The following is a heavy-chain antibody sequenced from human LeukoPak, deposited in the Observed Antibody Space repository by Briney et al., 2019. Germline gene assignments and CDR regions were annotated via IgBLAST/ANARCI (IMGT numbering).Heavy chain of an antibody. V-gene: IGHV3-33*01. CDR2: IWEDGSNI. Sequence: AGTSLRLSCAASGFTFSSYGMHWVRQAPEKGLEWVAGIWEDGSNIYYADSVKGRFTISRDNSKNTLYLQMNSLRAGDTAVYYCAREADSSGWPHIDYWGQGTLVTVSS. CDR1: GFTFSSYG. D-gene: IGHD6-19*01. J-gene: IGHJ4*02. CDR3: AREADSSGWPHIDY.